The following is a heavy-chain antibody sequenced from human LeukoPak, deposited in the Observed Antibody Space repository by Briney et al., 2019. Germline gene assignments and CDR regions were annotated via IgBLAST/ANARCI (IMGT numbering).Heavy chain of an antibody. CDR1: GYTFTGYY. CDR2: INPNSGGT. D-gene: IGHD2-15*01. J-gene: IGHJ6*02. V-gene: IGHV1-2*04. CDR3: ARDPYCSGGSCYSVSYYGMDV. Sequence: ASVKVSCKASGYTFTGYYMHWVRQAPGQGLEWMGWINPNSGGTNYAQKFQGWVTMTRDTSISTAYMELSRLRSDDTAVYYCARDPYCSGGSCYSVSYYGMDVWGQGTTVTVSS.